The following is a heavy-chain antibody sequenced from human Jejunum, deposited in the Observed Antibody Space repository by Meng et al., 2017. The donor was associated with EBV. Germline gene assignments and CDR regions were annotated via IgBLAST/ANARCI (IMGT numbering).Heavy chain of an antibody. CDR2: IFHAGNT. D-gene: IGHD3-16*01. V-gene: IGHV4-4*02. CDR3: ARGSHYTWDV. Sequence: QVRLQEAGPGLGKPSGTLSLTCGVSGDSIISTDTWWSWVRQPPGKGLEWIGEIFHAGNTNYNPSLKSQVTMSVDTSKNQFSLNLSSVTAADSAVYYCARGSHYTWDVWGQGTLVTVSS. J-gene: IGHJ4*02. CDR1: GDSIISTDTW.